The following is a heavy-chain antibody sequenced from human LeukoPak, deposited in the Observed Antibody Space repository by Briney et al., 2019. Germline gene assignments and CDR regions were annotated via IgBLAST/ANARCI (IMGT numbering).Heavy chain of an antibody. CDR2: ISGSGSSV. V-gene: IGHV3-23*01. CDR1: GFTFSTYA. CDR3: AKESRMVRGVPFSFDY. J-gene: IGHJ4*02. Sequence: GGSLRLSCAASGFTFSTYAMSWVRQAPGKGLEWVSSISGSGSSVYYADSVKGRFSISRDNSKNTVYLQLAILRAEDTAVYYCAKESRMVRGVPFSFDYWGQGTLVTVSS. D-gene: IGHD3-10*01.